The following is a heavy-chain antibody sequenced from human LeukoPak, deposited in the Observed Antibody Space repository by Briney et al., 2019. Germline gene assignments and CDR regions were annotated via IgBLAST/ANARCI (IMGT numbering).Heavy chain of an antibody. V-gene: IGHV1-69*01. J-gene: IGHJ5*02. CDR3: ARDDYGDYGWFDP. CDR1: GGTFSSYA. CDR2: IIPIFGTA. Sequence: SVKVSCKASGGTFSSYAISWVRQAPGQGLEWMGGIIPIFGTANYAQKFQGRVSITADESTSTAYMELSSLRSEDTAVYYCARDDYGDYGWFDPWGQGTLVTVSS. D-gene: IGHD4-17*01.